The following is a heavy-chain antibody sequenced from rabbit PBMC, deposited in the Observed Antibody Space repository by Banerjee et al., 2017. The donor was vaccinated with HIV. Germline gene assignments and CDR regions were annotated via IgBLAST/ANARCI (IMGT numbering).Heavy chain of an antibody. D-gene: IGHD8-1*01. CDR2: IYTSSGNS. J-gene: IGHJ4*01. Sequence: QLLVVSGGGLVKPGGSLTLTCKVSGFSFSSGYDMCWVRQAPGKGLEWIACIYTSSGNSYYASWAKGRFTISKTSSTTVTLQMTSLTAADTATYFCARDAAGSDYIFNLWGQGTLVTVS. V-gene: IGHV1S40*01. CDR3: ARDAAGSDYIFNL. CDR1: GFSFSSGYD.